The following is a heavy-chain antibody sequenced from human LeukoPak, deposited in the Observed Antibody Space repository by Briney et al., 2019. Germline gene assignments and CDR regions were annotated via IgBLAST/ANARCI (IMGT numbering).Heavy chain of an antibody. CDR2: INHSGST. D-gene: IGHD6-6*01. CDR3: ARRKPPVGIAARPYWFDP. Sequence: SETLSLTCAVYGGSFSGYYWSWIRQPPGKGLEWIGEINHSGSTNYNPSLKSRVTISVDTSKNQFSLKLSSVTAADTAVYYCARRKPPVGIAARPYWFDPWGQGTLVTVSS. J-gene: IGHJ5*02. V-gene: IGHV4-34*01. CDR1: GGSFSGYY.